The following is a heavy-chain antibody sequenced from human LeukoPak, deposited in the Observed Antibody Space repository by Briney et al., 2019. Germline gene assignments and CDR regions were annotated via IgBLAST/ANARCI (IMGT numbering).Heavy chain of an antibody. V-gene: IGHV4-59*08. CDR2: IYYSGST. CDR3: ATVTTVTTGLDY. J-gene: IGHJ4*02. D-gene: IGHD4-17*01. Sequence: SETLSLTCTVSGGSISSYYWSWIRQPPGKGLEWIGYIYYSGSTNYNPSLKSRVTISVDTSKNQFSLKLSSVTAADTAVYYCATVTTVTTGLDYWGQGTLVTVSS. CDR1: GGSISSYY.